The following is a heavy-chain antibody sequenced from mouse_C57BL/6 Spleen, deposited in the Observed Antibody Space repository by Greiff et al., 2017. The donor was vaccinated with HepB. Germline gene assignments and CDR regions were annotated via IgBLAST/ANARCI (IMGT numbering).Heavy chain of an antibody. Sequence: EVKLVESGGGLVQPKGSLKLSCAASGFTFNTYAMHWVRQAPGKGLEWVARIRSKSSNYATYYADSVKDRFTISRDDSQSMLYLQMNNLKTEDTAMYYCVRSSIYYYGSRDAMDYWGQGTSVTVSS. D-gene: IGHD1-1*01. CDR1: GFTFNTYA. CDR2: IRSKSSNYAT. V-gene: IGHV10-3*01. J-gene: IGHJ4*01. CDR3: VRSSIYYYGSRDAMDY.